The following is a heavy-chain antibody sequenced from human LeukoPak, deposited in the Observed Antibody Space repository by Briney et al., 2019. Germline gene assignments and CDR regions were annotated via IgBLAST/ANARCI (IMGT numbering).Heavy chain of an antibody. CDR1: GGSISSYY. V-gene: IGHV4-59*01. Sequence: SETLSLTCTVSGGSISSYYWSWIRQPPGKGLEWIGFIYSSGSPNYNPSLKSRVTISVDTSKNQFSLKLSSVTAADTAVYYCARVWPYYSDSGAYYNAFGIWGQGTVVTVSS. CDR2: IYSSGSP. CDR3: ARVWPYYSDSGAYYNAFGI. J-gene: IGHJ3*02. D-gene: IGHD3-22*01.